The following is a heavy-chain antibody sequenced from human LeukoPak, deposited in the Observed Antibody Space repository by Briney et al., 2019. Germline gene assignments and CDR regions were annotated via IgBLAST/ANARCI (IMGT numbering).Heavy chain of an antibody. CDR3: ARYFQQLQNFNY. D-gene: IGHD6-13*01. CDR2: IYYSGST. V-gene: IGHV4-31*03. Sequence: KPSETLSLTCTVSGGSISSGGYYWSWIRQHPGKGLEWIGYIYYSGSTYYNPSLKSRVTISVDTSKNQFSLKLSSVTAADTAVYYCARYFQQLQNFNYWGQGTLVTVSS. J-gene: IGHJ4*02. CDR1: GGSISSGGYY.